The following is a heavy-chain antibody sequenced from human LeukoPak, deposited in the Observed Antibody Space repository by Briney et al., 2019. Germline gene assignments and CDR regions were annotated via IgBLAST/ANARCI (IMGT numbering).Heavy chain of an antibody. CDR3: ARDREYSSALDY. J-gene: IGHJ4*02. Sequence: SETLSLTCTVSGGSISSYYWSWIRQPPGKGLEWIGYIYYSGSTNYNPSLKSRVTISVDTSKNQFSLKLSSVTAADTAVYYCARDREYSSALDYWGQGTLVTVSS. V-gene: IGHV4-59*12. D-gene: IGHD6-19*01. CDR1: GGSISSYY. CDR2: IYYSGST.